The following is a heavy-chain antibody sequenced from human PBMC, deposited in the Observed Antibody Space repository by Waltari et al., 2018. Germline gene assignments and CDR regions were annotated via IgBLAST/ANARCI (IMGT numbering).Heavy chain of an antibody. D-gene: IGHD2-21*02. CDR1: GGSISSGGSY. CDR3: ARDSGGDRGNWYFDL. CDR2: IYYSGST. V-gene: IGHV4-31*01. J-gene: IGHJ2*01. Sequence: QVQLQESGPGLVKPSQTLSLTCTVSGGSISSGGSYWSWIRQHPGKGLEWIGYIYYSGSTYYNPSLKSLVTISVDTSKNQFSLKLSSVTAADTAVYYCARDSGGDRGNWYFDLWGRGTLVTVSS.